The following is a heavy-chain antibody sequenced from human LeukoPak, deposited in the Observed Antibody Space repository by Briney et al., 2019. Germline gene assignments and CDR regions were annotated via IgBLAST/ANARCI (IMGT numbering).Heavy chain of an antibody. CDR3: ARVGSGYGFFDY. Sequence: PSETLSLTCTVSGGAISGYYWSWIRQPAGKGLEWLGRVYSSGSTKYNPSLESRVTMSVDTSKNQFSLKLNFVTAADTAVYYCARVGSGYGFFDYWGQGTLVTVSS. J-gene: IGHJ4*02. V-gene: IGHV4-4*07. CDR1: GGAISGYY. D-gene: IGHD5-18*01. CDR2: VYSSGST.